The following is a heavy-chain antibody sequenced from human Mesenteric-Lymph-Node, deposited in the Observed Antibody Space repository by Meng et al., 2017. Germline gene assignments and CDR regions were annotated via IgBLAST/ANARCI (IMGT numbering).Heavy chain of an antibody. V-gene: IGHV3-9*01. CDR3: ARDGLLGGSPYYFDY. Sequence: SLKISCAASGFTFDDYAMHWVRQAPGKGLEWVSGISWNSGSIGYADSVKGRFTISRDNAKNSLYLQMNSLRAEDTAVYYCARDGLLGGSPYYFDYWGQGTLVTVSS. J-gene: IGHJ4*02. CDR1: GFTFDDYA. CDR2: ISWNSGSI. D-gene: IGHD1-26*01.